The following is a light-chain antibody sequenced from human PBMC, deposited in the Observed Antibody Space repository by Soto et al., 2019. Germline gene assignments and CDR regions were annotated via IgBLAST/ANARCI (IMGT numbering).Light chain of an antibody. CDR2: GAS. CDR1: QSLRSN. V-gene: IGKV3-15*01. CDR3: QQYNNFWT. J-gene: IGKJ1*01. Sequence: EVVMTQSPDTLSVSPGERVTRSCRASQSLRSNLAWYQQKPGQAPRLLIYGASTRATGIPARFSGSGSGTEFTLTISSLQSEDFAVYYCQQYNNFWTFGQGTKVEIK.